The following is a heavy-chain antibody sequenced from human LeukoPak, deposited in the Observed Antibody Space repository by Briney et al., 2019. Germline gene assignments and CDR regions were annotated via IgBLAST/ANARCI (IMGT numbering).Heavy chain of an antibody. CDR1: GYTFTSYG. CDR2: ISAYNGNT. J-gene: IGHJ4*02. CDR3: ARSSLYSSSSSFDY. V-gene: IGHV1-18*01. D-gene: IGHD6-6*01. Sequence: GPSVKVSCKASGYTFTSYGISWVRQAPGQGVEWWGWISAYNGNTNYAQKHQGRVTMTTDTSTSTAYMELRSLRSDDTAVYYCARSSLYSSSSSFDYWGQGTLVTVSS.